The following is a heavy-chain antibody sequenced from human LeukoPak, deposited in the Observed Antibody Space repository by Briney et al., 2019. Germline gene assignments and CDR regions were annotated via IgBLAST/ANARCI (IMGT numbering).Heavy chain of an antibody. J-gene: IGHJ1*01. CDR2: ISWNSGSI. D-gene: IGHD3-22*01. Sequence: GRSLRLSCAASGFTFDDYAMHWVRQAPGKGLEWVSGISWNSGSIGYADSVKGRFTISRDSAKNSLYLQMNSLRAEDMALYYCAKGVQGGSSCYIADWGQGTLVTVSS. V-gene: IGHV3-9*03. CDR3: AKGVQGGSSCYIAD. CDR1: GFTFDDYA.